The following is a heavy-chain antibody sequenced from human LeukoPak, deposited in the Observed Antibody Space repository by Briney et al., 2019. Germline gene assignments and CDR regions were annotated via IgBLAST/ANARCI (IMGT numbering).Heavy chain of an antibody. CDR3: ARELETFDY. Sequence: SQTLSLTCAISGDSVSSNSVVWNWIRQSPSRGLEWLGRTYYRSKWYYEYAESVKARIGVNPDTSKNQFSLHLNSVTPEDTAVYYCARELETFDYWGQGTLVTVSS. CDR1: GDSVSSNSVV. CDR2: TYYRSKWYY. J-gene: IGHJ4*02. D-gene: IGHD1-1*01. V-gene: IGHV6-1*01.